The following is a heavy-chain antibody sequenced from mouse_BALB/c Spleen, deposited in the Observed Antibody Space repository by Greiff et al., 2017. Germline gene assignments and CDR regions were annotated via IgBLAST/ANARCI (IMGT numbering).Heavy chain of an antibody. V-gene: IGHV7-3*02. CDR2: IRNKANGYTT. CDR1: GFTFTDYY. D-gene: IGHD3-2*01. Sequence: DVHLVESGGGLVQPGGSLRLSCATSGFTFTDYYMSWVRQPPGKALEWLGFIRNKANGYTTEYSASVKGRFTISRDNSQSILYLQMNTLRAEDSATYYCARDKTFAYWGQGTLVTVSA. J-gene: IGHJ3*01. CDR3: ARDKTFAY.